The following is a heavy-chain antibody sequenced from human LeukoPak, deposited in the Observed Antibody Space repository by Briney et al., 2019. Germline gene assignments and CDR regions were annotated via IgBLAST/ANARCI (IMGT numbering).Heavy chain of an antibody. V-gene: IGHV3-23*01. CDR3: AKAPRGLVDGFDI. CDR1: GFTFSSYA. J-gene: IGHJ3*02. CDR2: ISDSGHDT. D-gene: IGHD3/OR15-3a*01. Sequence: PGGSLRLSCAASGFTFSSYAMSWVRQAPGKGLQWVSGISDSGHDTYYADSVKGRFTSSRDNSKNTLYLQMNSLRAEDTAVYYCAKAPRGLVDGFDIWGQGTMVTVSS.